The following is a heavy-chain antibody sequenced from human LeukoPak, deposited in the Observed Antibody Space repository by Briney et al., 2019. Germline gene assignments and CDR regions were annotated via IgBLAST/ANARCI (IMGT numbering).Heavy chain of an antibody. D-gene: IGHD2-2*02. J-gene: IGHJ4*02. Sequence: AGGSLRLSCAASGFTFSSYGMHWVRQAPGKGLEWVAFIRYDGSNKYYADSVKGRFTISRDNSKNTLYLQMNSLRAEDTAVYYCAKTIPRAQYQLLYDPSFDYWGQGTLVTVSS. V-gene: IGHV3-30*02. CDR3: AKTIPRAQYQLLYDPSFDY. CDR1: GFTFSSYG. CDR2: IRYDGSNK.